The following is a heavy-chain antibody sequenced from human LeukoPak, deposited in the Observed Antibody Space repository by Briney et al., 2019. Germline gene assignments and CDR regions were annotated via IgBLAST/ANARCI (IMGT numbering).Heavy chain of an antibody. V-gene: IGHV4-39*07. D-gene: IGHD4-17*01. CDR2: IYYSGST. CDR1: GGSISSSSYY. CDR3: ARVPYDYGDYDLDY. Sequence: SETLSLTCTVSGGSISSSSYYWGWIRQPPGKGLEWIGSIYYSGSTYYNPSLKSRVTISVDTSKNQFSLKLSSVTAADTAVYYCARVPYDYGDYDLDYWGQGTLVTVSS. J-gene: IGHJ4*02.